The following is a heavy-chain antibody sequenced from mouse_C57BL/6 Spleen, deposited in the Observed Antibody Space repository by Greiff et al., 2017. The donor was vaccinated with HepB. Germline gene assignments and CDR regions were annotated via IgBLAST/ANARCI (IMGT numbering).Heavy chain of an antibody. V-gene: IGHV7-3*01. CDR1: GFTFTDYY. J-gene: IGHJ3*01. D-gene: IGHD6-2*01. Sequence: EVKLVESGGGLVQPGGSLSLSCAASGFTFTDYYMRWVRQPPGKALEWLGFIRNKANGYTTEYSASVKGRFTISRDNSQSILYLQMNALRAEDSATYYCGSGSPLAYWGQGTLVTVSA. CDR3: GSGSPLAY. CDR2: IRNKANGYTT.